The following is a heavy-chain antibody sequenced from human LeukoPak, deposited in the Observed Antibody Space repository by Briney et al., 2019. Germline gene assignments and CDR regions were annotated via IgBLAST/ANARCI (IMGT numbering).Heavy chain of an antibody. CDR2: ISAYNGNT. D-gene: IGHD3-22*01. V-gene: IGHV1-18*04. J-gene: IGHJ4*02. CDR3: AREGDTMIVAPDY. Sequence: ASVKVSCEASGYTFTGYYMHWVRQAPGQGLEWMGWISAYNGNTNYAQKLQGRVTMTTDTSTSTAYMELRSLRSDDTAVYYCAREGDTMIVAPDYWGQGTLVTVSS. CDR1: GYTFTGYY.